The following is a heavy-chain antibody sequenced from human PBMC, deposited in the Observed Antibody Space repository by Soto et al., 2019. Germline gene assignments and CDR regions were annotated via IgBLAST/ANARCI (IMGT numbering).Heavy chain of an antibody. CDR3: AKDRRAGGNSAFYFDF. V-gene: IGHV3-23*01. J-gene: IGHJ4*02. CDR2: ISATGGGT. Sequence: HPGGALRLSCGASGFKFSNYAMSWVRQAPGKGLEWVSLISATGGGTYYADSVKGRFTISRDNSHNTLYLQVHSLTAEDTAVYYCAKDRRAGGNSAFYFDFWGQGAQVTVSS. CDR1: GFKFSNYA. D-gene: IGHD3-16*01.